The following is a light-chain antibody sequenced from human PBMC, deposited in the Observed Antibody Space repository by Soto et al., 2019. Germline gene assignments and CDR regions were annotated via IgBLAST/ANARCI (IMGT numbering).Light chain of an antibody. CDR3: QQSYSTPTT. CDR2: AAS. Sequence: DIQMTQSPSSLSASVGDRVTITCRASQSISSYLNWYQQKPGKAPKLLIYAASSLQSGVPSRFSGSGSGTDLTITISSLQPEDFETYYCQQSYSTPTTFGQGTKVDIK. V-gene: IGKV1-39*01. J-gene: IGKJ1*01. CDR1: QSISSY.